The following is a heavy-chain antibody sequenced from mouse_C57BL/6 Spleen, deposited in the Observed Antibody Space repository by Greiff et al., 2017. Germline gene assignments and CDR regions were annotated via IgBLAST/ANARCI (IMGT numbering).Heavy chain of an antibody. J-gene: IGHJ2*01. V-gene: IGHV5-4*01. CDR1: GFTFSSYA. CDR2: ISDGGSYT. Sequence: EVKLMESGGGLVKPGGSLKLSCAASGFTFSSYAMSWVRQTPEKRLEWVATISDGGSYTYSPDNVKGRFTISRDNAKNNLYLQMSHLNSEDTAMYYCARDSENYFDYWGQGTTLTVSS. CDR3: ARDSENYFDY.